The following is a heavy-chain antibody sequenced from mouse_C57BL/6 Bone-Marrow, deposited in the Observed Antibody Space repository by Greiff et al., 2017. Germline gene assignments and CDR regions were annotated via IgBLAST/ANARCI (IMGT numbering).Heavy chain of an antibody. Sequence: VQLKESGEGLVKPGGSLKLSCAASGFTFSSYAMSWVRQTPEKRLEWVAYISSGGDYIYYADTVKDRFTISRDNARNTLYLQMSSLKSEDTAMYYCTRDRIRYDYGAWFAYWGQGTLVTVSA. CDR2: ISSGGDYI. CDR3: TRDRIRYDYGAWFAY. V-gene: IGHV5-9-1*02. CDR1: GFTFSSYA. J-gene: IGHJ3*01. D-gene: IGHD2-4*01.